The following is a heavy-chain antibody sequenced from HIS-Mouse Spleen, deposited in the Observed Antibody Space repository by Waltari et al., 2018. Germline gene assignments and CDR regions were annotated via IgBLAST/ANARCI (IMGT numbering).Heavy chain of an antibody. CDR2: INHSGST. D-gene: IGHD7-27*01. J-gene: IGHJ2*01. CDR3: ARSMGIRDRKWYFDL. CDR1: GGSFSGYY. Sequence: QVQLQQWGAGLLKPSETLSLTCAVYGGSFSGYYWSWIRQPPGKGLEWIGEINHSGSTNYNPSLKSRVTISVATSKNQFSLKLSSVTAADTAVYYCARSMGIRDRKWYFDLWGRGTLVTVSS. V-gene: IGHV4-34*01.